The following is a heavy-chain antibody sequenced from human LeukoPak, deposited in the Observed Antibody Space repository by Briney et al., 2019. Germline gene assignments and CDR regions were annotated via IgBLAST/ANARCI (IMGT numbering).Heavy chain of an antibody. Sequence: AASVKVSRKASGGTFSSYAISWVRQAPGQGLEWMGGIIPILGTANYAQKFQGRVTITADESTSTAYMELSSLRSEDTAVYYCARGSGEWLAHIVSWGQGTLVTVSS. J-gene: IGHJ4*02. CDR2: IIPILGTA. CDR3: ARGSGEWLAHIVS. CDR1: GGTFSSYA. D-gene: IGHD3-3*01. V-gene: IGHV1-69*13.